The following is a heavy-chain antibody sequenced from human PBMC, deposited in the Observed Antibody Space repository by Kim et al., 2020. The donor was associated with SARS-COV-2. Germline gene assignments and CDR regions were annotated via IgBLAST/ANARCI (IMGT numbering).Heavy chain of an antibody. CDR2: IWYDGSNK. J-gene: IGHJ6*02. Sequence: GGSLRLSCAASGFTFSSYGMHWVRQAPGKGLEWVAVIWYDGSNKYYADSVKGRFTISRDNSKNTLYLQMNSLRAEDTAVYYCARDLGDIVVVPAAIRSYYGMDVWGQGTTVTVSS. CDR3: ARDLGDIVVVPAAIRSYYGMDV. CDR1: GFTFSSYG. V-gene: IGHV3-33*01. D-gene: IGHD2-2*02.